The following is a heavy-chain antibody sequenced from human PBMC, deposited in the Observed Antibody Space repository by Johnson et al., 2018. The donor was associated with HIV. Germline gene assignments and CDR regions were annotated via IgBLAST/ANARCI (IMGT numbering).Heavy chain of an antibody. CDR1: GFTFSSYA. D-gene: IGHD1-1*01. CDR2: ISYDGSNK. CDR3: AREGTLGAFDI. Sequence: QMLLVESGGGVVQPGRSLRLSCAASGFTFSSYAMHWVRQAPGKGLEWVAVISYDGSNKYYADSVKGQFTISRDNSKNTLYLQMNSLRAEDTAVYYCAREGTLGAFDIWGQGTMVTVSS. J-gene: IGHJ3*02. V-gene: IGHV3-30-3*01.